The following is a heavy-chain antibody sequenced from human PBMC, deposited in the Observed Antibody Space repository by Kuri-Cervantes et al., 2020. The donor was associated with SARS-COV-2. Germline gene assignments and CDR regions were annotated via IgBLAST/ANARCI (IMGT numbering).Heavy chain of an antibody. CDR2: ISYDGSNK. Sequence: SCKASGGTFSSYAISWVRQAPGKGLEWVAVISYDGSNKYYADSVKGRFTISRDNSKNTLYLQMNSLRAEDTAVYYCARDSGSWIQLYYGMDVWGQGTTVTVSS. V-gene: IGHV3-30-3*01. D-gene: IGHD5-18*01. CDR3: ARDSGSWIQLYYGMDV. J-gene: IGHJ6*02. CDR1: GGTFSSYA.